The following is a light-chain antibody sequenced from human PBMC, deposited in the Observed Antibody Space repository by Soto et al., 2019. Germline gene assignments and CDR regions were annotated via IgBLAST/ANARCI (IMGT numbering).Light chain of an antibody. J-gene: IGKJ4*01. CDR1: QSVSSSY. CDR3: QQYSSSPLT. V-gene: IGKV3-20*01. CDR2: GAS. Sequence: EIVLTQSPGTLSLSPGEGATLSCRASQSVSSSYLAWYQQKPGQAPRLLIYGASSRATGIPDRFSGSGSGTDFTLTISILEPADSAVYYCQQYSSSPLTFGGGTKVQ.